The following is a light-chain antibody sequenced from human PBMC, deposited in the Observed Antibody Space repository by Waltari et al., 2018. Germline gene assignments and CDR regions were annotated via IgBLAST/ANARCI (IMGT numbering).Light chain of an antibody. CDR2: GAS. CDR3: QQYNNWRT. Sequence: LMTQSPATLSVSPGERATLSCRASQSIARNLAWYQQKPGQAPRLLIYGASTRATDVPDRFSGSGSGTEFTLTISSLQSEDFAVYYCQQYNNWRTFGQGTKLEIK. CDR1: QSIARN. J-gene: IGKJ2*01. V-gene: IGKV3-15*01.